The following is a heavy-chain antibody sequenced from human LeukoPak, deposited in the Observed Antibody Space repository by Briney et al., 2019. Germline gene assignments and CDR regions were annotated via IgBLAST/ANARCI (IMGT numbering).Heavy chain of an antibody. V-gene: IGHV3-43*01. CDR2: ITWDGGTT. D-gene: IGHD6-13*01. CDR3: ARDRTAEAGNDYYMGV. CDR1: GFTFDDYT. Sequence: GGSLRLSCAASGFTFDDYTMHWVRQPPGKGLEWISLITWDGGTTYYADSVRGRFTISRDNSKNSLFLRMNSLRPEDTALYYCARDRTAEAGNDYYMGVWGNGTTVIVTS. J-gene: IGHJ6*03.